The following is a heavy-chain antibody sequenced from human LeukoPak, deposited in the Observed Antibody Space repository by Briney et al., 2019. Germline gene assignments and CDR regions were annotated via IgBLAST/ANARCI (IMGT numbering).Heavy chain of an antibody. D-gene: IGHD6-13*01. V-gene: IGHV3-33*06. CDR3: ANSIAADDWYFDL. CDR2: IWYDGSNK. CDR1: GFTFSSYG. Sequence: GGSLRLSCAASGFTFSSYGMHWVRQAPGRGLEWVAVIWYDGSNKYYADSVKGRFTISRDNSKNTLYLQMNSLRAEDTAVYYCANSIAADDWYFDLWGRGTLVTVSS. J-gene: IGHJ2*01.